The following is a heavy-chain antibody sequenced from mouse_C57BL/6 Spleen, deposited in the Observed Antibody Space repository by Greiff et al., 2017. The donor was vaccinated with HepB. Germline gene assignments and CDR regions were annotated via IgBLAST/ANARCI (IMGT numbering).Heavy chain of an antibody. CDR2: ISSGSSTI. J-gene: IGHJ4*01. CDR1: GFTFSDYG. D-gene: IGHD4-1*01. V-gene: IGHV5-17*01. Sequence: EVHLVESGGGLVKPGGSLKLSCAASGFTFSDYGMHWVRQAPEKGLEWVAYISSGSSTIYYADTVKGRFTISRDNAKNTLFLQMTSLRSEDTAMYYCARLSGTRYAMDYWGQGTSVTVSS. CDR3: ARLSGTRYAMDY.